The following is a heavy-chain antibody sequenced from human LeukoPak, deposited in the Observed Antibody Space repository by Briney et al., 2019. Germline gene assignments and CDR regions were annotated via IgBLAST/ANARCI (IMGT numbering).Heavy chain of an antibody. CDR2: ISPNSGGT. Sequence: ASVKVSCKTSGYSFTDYYMHWVRQAPGQRLEWMGWISPNSGGTSSAQKFQGRVTMTRDTSITTVYMEVSWLTSDDTAIYYCARADRLDGGPYLIGPWGQGTLVTVSS. CDR3: ARADRLDGGPYLIGP. CDR1: GYSFTDYY. V-gene: IGHV1-2*02. J-gene: IGHJ5*02. D-gene: IGHD2-21*01.